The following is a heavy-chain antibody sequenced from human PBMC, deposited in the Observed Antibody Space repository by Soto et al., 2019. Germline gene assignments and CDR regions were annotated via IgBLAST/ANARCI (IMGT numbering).Heavy chain of an antibody. Sequence: ASVKVSCKASGYTFTAYYIHWVRQAPGQGLECMGWIKPGSGDTGYTQKFQGRVTMTRDTSISTAYMELNSLRSADTAIYYCARGSAVGGNWFDSWGQGTLVTVPS. D-gene: IGHD6-19*01. CDR3: ARGSAVGGNWFDS. V-gene: IGHV1-2*02. CDR1: GYTFTAYY. CDR2: IKPGSGDT. J-gene: IGHJ5*01.